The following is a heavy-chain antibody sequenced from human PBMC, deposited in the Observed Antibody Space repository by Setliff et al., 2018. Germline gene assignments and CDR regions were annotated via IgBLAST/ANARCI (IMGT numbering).Heavy chain of an antibody. V-gene: IGHV5-51*01. Sequence: GESLKISCEGSGYTFTKYWIGWVRQMPGKGLEWMGIIYPLDSDTRYSPSFQGQVTISADKSVSTAYLQWSSLKASDTAIYYCARHRGRAAAGTCFDIWGQGTLVTVSS. J-gene: IGHJ4*02. D-gene: IGHD6-13*01. CDR2: IYPLDSDT. CDR1: GYTFTKYW. CDR3: ARHRGRAAAGTCFDI.